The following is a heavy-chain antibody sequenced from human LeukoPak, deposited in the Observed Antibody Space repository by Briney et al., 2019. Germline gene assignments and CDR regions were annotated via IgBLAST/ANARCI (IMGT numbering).Heavy chain of an antibody. CDR1: GGSISSGGYY. CDR2: IYHSGST. Sequence: PSETLSLTCTVSGGSISSGGYYWSWIRQPPGKGLEWIGYIYHSGSTYYNPSLKSRVTISVDRSKNQFSLKLSSVTAADTAVYYCARVPEGSGLDIWGQGTMVTVSS. J-gene: IGHJ3*02. D-gene: IGHD2-15*01. CDR3: ARVPEGSGLDI. V-gene: IGHV4-30-2*01.